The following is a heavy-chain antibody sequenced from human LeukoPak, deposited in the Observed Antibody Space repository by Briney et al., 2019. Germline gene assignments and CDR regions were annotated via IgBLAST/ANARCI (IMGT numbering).Heavy chain of an antibody. CDR3: ARLPGIAAV. CDR2: IYDSGST. Sequence: SETLSLTYTVSGGSTSRYYWSWIRQPPGKSLEWIGYIYDSGSTAYNPSLKSRVTISIDTSNNRFSLNLTSVTAADTAVYYCARLPGIAAVWGQGTLVIVSS. CDR1: GGSTSRYY. V-gene: IGHV4-59*08. J-gene: IGHJ1*01. D-gene: IGHD6-13*01.